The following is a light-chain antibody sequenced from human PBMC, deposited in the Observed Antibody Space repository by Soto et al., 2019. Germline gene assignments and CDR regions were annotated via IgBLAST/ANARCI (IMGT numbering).Light chain of an antibody. V-gene: IGKV1-5*03. Sequence: DIQMTQSPSTLSGSVGDRVTITCRASQTISSWLAWYQQKPGKAPKLLIYKASTLKSGVPSRFSGSGSGTEFTLTISNLQPDDFATYYCQQLNAYPLTFGQGTKV. J-gene: IGKJ1*01. CDR3: QQLNAYPLT. CDR1: QTISSW. CDR2: KAS.